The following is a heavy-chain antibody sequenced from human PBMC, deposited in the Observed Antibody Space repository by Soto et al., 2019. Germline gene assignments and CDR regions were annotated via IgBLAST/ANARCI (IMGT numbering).Heavy chain of an antibody. CDR1: GYTFTGYA. CDR2: INGGNGDT. Sequence: ASVKVSCKASGYTFTGYAIHWVRQAPGQRHEWMGWINGGNGDTKYSQKFQGRVTVTRDTSASTAYMELTSLGSEDTAVYHCARGYCSSTSCQYYFDFWGQGTLVTVSS. J-gene: IGHJ4*02. D-gene: IGHD2-2*01. V-gene: IGHV1-3*01. CDR3: ARGYCSSTSCQYYFDF.